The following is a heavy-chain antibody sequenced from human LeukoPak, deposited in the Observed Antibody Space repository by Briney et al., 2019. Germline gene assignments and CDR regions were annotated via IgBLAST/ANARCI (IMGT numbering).Heavy chain of an antibody. J-gene: IGHJ4*02. CDR2: IYTSGST. CDR3: ARDGGSGHYVF. V-gene: IGHV4-61*02. Sequence: PSETLSLTCTVSGGSISSGSYYWSWTRQPAGKGLEWIGRIYTSGSTNYNPSLKSRVTISVDTSKNQFSLKLSSVTAADTAVYYCARDGGSGHYVFWGQGTLVTVSS. D-gene: IGHD2-15*01. CDR1: GGSISSGSYY.